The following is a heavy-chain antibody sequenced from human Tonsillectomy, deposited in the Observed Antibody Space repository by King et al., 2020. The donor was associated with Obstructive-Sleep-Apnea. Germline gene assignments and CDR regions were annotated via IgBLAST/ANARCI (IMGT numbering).Heavy chain of an antibody. V-gene: IGHV3-66*01. J-gene: IGHJ6*02. CDR3: ARAPAPYYYDSSGNPEMDV. Sequence: VQLVESGGGLVQPGGSLRLSCAAAGFTVSSNYMSWVRQAPGKGLEGVSVIYSGGSTYYADSGKGRFTISRDNSKNTLYLQMNSLRAEDTAVYYCARAPAPYYYDSSGNPEMDVWGQGTTVTVSS. CDR2: IYSGGST. D-gene: IGHD3-22*01. CDR1: GFTVSSNY.